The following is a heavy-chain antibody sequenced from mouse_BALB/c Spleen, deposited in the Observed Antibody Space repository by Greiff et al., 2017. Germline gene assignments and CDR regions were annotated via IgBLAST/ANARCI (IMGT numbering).Heavy chain of an antibody. D-gene: IGHD2-1*01. CDR1: GYTFTSYV. CDR2: INPYNDGT. J-gene: IGHJ4*01. CDR3: ARSLCYDGNYLDY. V-gene: IGHV1-14*01. Sequence: VQLKQSGPELVKPGASVKMSCKASGYTFTSYVMHWVKQKPGQGLEWIGYINPYNDGTKYNEKFKGKATLTSDKSSSTAYMELSSLTSEDSAVYYCARSLCYDGNYLDYWGQGTSVTVSS.